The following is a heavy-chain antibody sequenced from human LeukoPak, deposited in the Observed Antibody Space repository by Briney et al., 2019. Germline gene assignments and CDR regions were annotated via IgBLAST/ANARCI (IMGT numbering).Heavy chain of an antibody. CDR3: ASSVTSQSYYCYYYYMDV. D-gene: IGHD4-11*01. J-gene: IGHJ6*03. Sequence: ASVKVSCKASGYTFTSYGVSWVRQAPGQGLEWMGWISAYNGNTNYAQKLQGRVTMTTDTSTSTAYMELRSLRSDDTAVYYCASSVTSQSYYCYYYYMDVWGKGTTVTVSS. CDR1: GYTFTSYG. V-gene: IGHV1-18*01. CDR2: ISAYNGNT.